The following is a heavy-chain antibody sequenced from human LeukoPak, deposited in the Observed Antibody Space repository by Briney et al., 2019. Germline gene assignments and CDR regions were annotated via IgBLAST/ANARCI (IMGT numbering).Heavy chain of an antibody. J-gene: IGHJ4*02. CDR1: VCTFSDYY. CDR2: ISSGGSTI. D-gene: IGHD6-13*01. V-gene: IGHV3-11*01. CDR3: ARRAAAGRCFAY. Sequence: PGWPLRLSCACSVCTFSDYYMSWIRQARGKGLEGVSYISSGGSTISHADSVKGRFTISRDNAENSLYLQMNSLRAEATAVYYCARRAAAGRCFAYWGQGTLVTVSS.